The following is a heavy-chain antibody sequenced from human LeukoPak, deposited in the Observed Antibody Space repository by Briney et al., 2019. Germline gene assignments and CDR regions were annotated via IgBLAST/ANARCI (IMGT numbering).Heavy chain of an antibody. CDR3: ASPDYYGSGSYQFDP. V-gene: IGHV1-2*02. CDR2: INPNSGGT. D-gene: IGHD3-10*01. CDR1: RHTFTGYY. Sequence: ASVKVSCKASRHTFTGYYMHWVRQAPGQGLEWMGWINPNSGGTNYAQKFQGRITMTSDTSISTAYMQLSSLISGDTAVYYCASPDYYGSGSYQFDPWGQGTLVTVSS. J-gene: IGHJ5*02.